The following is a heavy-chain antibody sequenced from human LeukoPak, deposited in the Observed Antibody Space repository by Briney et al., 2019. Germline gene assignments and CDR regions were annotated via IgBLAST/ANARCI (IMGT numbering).Heavy chain of an antibody. CDR2: ISGSGDTT. J-gene: IGHJ4*02. Sequence: SGGSLRLSCAASGFTFSSYSVSWVRQAPGKGLEWVSAISGSGDTTYYADSVKGRFTISRDNSENTLYLQMNSLRAEDTAVYYXARDPXXLAGTLWASDYWGQGTLVTVSS. CDR3: ARDPXXLAGTLWASDY. V-gene: IGHV3-23*01. CDR1: GFTFSSYS. D-gene: IGHD6-19*01.